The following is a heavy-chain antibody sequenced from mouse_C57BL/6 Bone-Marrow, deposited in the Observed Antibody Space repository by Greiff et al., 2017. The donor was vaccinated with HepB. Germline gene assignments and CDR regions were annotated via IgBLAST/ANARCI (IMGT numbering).Heavy chain of an antibody. V-gene: IGHV1-62-2*01. D-gene: IGHD1-1*01. J-gene: IGHJ3*01. CDR1: GYTFTEYT. Sequence: VQLQQSGAELVKPGASVKLSCKASGYTFTEYTIHWVKQRSGQGLEWIGWFYPGSGSIKYNEKFKDKATLTADKSSSPVYMELSRLTSEDSAVYFCARHESSYYYGSRVWFAYWGQGTLVTVSA. CDR3: ARHESSYYYGSRVWFAY. CDR2: FYPGSGSI.